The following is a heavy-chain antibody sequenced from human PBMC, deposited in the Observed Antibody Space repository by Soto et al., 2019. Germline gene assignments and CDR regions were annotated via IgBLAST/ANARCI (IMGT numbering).Heavy chain of an antibody. V-gene: IGHV1-69*13. CDR2: IIPIFGTA. CDR1: GGTFSSYA. Sequence: ASVKVSCKASGGTFSSYAISWVRQAPGQGLEWMGGIIPIFGTANYAQKFQGRVTITADESTSTAYMELSSLRSEDTAVYYCARVALPSGYYLGGYYFDYWGQGTLVTVSS. D-gene: IGHD3-22*01. CDR3: ARVALPSGYYLGGYYFDY. J-gene: IGHJ4*02.